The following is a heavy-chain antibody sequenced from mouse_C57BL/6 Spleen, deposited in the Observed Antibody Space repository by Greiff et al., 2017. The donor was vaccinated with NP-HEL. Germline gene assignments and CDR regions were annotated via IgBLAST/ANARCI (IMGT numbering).Heavy chain of an antibody. CDR1: GYTFTDYN. Sequence: EVQLQQSGPELVKPGASVKIPCKASGYTFTDYNMDWVKQSHGKSLEWIGDINPNNGGTIYNQKFKGKATLTVDKSSSTAYMELRSLTSEDTAVYYGARLDGNLWYFDYWGQGTTLTVSS. D-gene: IGHD2-1*01. CDR2: INPNNGGT. V-gene: IGHV1-18*01. J-gene: IGHJ2*01. CDR3: ARLDGNLWYFDY.